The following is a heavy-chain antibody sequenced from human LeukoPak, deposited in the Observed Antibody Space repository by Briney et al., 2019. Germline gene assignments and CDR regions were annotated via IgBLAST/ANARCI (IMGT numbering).Heavy chain of an antibody. CDR3: ARGQGYYGPDDY. CDR1: GYSFSSYS. D-gene: IGHD3-22*01. Sequence: ASVKVSCKASGYSFSSYSISWVRQAPGQGLEWMGWISAYSGNTNYAHKLQGRVTMTTDTSTSTAYMELRSLRSDDTAVYYCARGQGYYGPDDYWGQGTLVTVSS. J-gene: IGHJ4*02. CDR2: ISAYSGNT. V-gene: IGHV1-18*01.